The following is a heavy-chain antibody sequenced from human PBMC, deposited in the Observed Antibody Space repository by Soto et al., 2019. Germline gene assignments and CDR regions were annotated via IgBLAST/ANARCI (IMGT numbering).Heavy chain of an antibody. CDR3: ANSLSASPNYFFDS. J-gene: IGHJ4*02. D-gene: IGHD1-1*01. V-gene: IGHV5-51*01. CDR2: VHFGGSRT. CDR1: SYSFTTNW. Sequence: GESLKISCKRPSYSFTTNWIAWVRQMPGKGPEWMGSVHFGGSRTRYGTSFECQITISADRSISTAYLQMHRLRADDTAVYYCANSLSASPNYFFDSWGQGTLGTVSS.